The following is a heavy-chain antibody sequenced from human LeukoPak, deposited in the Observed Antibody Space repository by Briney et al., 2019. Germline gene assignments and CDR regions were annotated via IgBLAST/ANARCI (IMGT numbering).Heavy chain of an antibody. D-gene: IGHD3-16*01. Sequence: PGGSLRLSCAASGFTFSTYAMTWVRQAPGKPLEWVSLISVPGGNTYYADSVKGRFTISRDNARNSLFLQMNSLRVEDTAVYYCASQSYARFDPWGQGTLVTVSS. CDR2: ISVPGGNT. CDR3: ASQSYARFDP. J-gene: IGHJ5*02. V-gene: IGHV3-23*01. CDR1: GFTFSTYA.